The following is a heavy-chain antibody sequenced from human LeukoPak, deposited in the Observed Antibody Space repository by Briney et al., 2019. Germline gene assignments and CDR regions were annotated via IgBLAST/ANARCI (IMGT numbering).Heavy chain of an antibody. CDR3: ARVKRAVTSTGEAFDI. CDR2: XXPIFGTA. J-gene: IGHJ3*02. Sequence: SGXXFSXXXXSWVXXAXGXXXXXXXXXXPIFGTANYAQKFQGRVTITTDESTSTAYMELSSLRSEDTAVYYCARVKRAVTSTGEAFDIWGLGTMVTVSS. V-gene: IGHV1-69*05. D-gene: IGHD6-19*01. CDR1: GXXFSXXX.